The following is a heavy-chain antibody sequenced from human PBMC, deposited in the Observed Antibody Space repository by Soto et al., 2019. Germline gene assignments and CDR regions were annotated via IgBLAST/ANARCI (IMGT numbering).Heavy chain of an antibody. D-gene: IGHD6-19*01. V-gene: IGHV3-30-3*01. J-gene: IGHJ3*02. CDR1: GITFSSYA. CDR3: ARDRYSSGWGDAFDI. Sequence: QVQVVESGGGVVQPGRSLRLSCAASGITFSSYAMHWVRQVPGKGLEWVAIMSFDGSYISYADSVRGRFTISRDNSKNTLYLQMNSLRPEDTAIYYCARDRYSSGWGDAFDIWGQGTKVTVSS. CDR2: MSFDGSYI.